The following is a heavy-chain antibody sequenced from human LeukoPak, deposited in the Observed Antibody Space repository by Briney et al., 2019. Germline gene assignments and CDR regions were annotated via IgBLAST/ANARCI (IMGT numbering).Heavy chain of an antibody. CDR1: GISFSSHG. V-gene: IGHV3-33*01. D-gene: IGHD4-23*01. CDR3: ARDRGYGGNSLLY. J-gene: IGHJ4*02. CDR2: TWYDGSNI. Sequence: PGTSLRLSCAASGISFSSHGMHWVRQAPGKGLEWVAVTWYDGSNIYYADSVKGRFTISRDNSKNTLYLQMNSLRAEDTAVYYCARDRGYGGNSLLYWGQGTLVTVSS.